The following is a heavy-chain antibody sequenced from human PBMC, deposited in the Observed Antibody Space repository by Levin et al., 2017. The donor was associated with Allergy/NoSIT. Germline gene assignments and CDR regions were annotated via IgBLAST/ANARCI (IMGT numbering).Heavy chain of an antibody. CDR2: ISYDGSNK. J-gene: IGHJ4*02. V-gene: IGHV3-30*04. Sequence: LSLTCAASGFTFSSYAMHWVRQAPGKGLEWVAVISYDGSNKYYADSVKGRFTISRDNSKNTLYLQMNSLRAEDTAVYYCASHRNYCSSTSCFGGGDYWGQGTLVTVSS. D-gene: IGHD2-2*01. CDR1: GFTFSSYA. CDR3: ASHRNYCSSTSCFGGGDY.